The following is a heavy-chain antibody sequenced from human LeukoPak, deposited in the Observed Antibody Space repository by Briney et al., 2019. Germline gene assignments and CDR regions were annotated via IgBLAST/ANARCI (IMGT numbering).Heavy chain of an antibody. D-gene: IGHD1-26*01. CDR2: ISGSGGRS. CDR3: GKDSYVGVNWFDP. CDR1: GFTFSSYS. J-gene: IGHJ5*02. Sequence: PGGSLRLSCAASGFTFSSYSMNWVRQAPGKGLEWVSAISGSGGRSFYADSVKGRFTISRDNSKNMVYLEMNSLRVEDTAVYYCGKDSYVGVNWFDPRGQGTLVTVSS. V-gene: IGHV3-23*01.